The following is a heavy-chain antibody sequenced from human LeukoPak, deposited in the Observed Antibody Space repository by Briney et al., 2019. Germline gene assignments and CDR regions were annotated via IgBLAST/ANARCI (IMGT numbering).Heavy chain of an antibody. CDR3: ARDGYCSSTSCYYFDY. D-gene: IGHD2-2*01. CDR2: INSDGSST. V-gene: IGHV3-74*01. CDR1: GFTFSNYW. J-gene: IGHJ4*02. Sequence: PGGSPRLSCAASGFTFSNYWIHWVRQAPGKGLVWVSRINSDGSSTSYADSVKGRFTISRDNAKNTLYLQMNSLRAEDTAVYYCARDGYCSSTSCYYFDYWGPGNPGHRLL.